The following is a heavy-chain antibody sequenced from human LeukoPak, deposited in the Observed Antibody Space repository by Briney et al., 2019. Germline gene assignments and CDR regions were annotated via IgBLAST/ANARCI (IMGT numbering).Heavy chain of an antibody. J-gene: IGHJ6*02. D-gene: IGHD2-2*01. CDR3: ARDVIVVVPAALSYYYYGMDV. V-gene: IGHV3-7*01. CDR2: IKQDGSEK. Sequence: GGSLRLSCAASGFTFSSYWMSWVRQAPGKGLEWVANIKQDGSEKYYVDSVKGRFTISRDNAKNSLYLQMNSLRAEDTAVYYCARDVIVVVPAALSYYYYGMDVRGQGTTVTVSS. CDR1: GFTFSSYW.